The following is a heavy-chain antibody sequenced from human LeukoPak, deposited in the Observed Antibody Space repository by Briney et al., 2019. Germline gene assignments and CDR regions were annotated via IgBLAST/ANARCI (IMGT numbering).Heavy chain of an antibody. Sequence: SETLSLTCSVSGGSISSSSYYWGWIRQPRGKGLVWFGSIYYSGSTYYNPSLKSRVTISVDTYKNQFSLTLRSVSAADTPVFYCARPLSHPPDDRSTNWFDPWGQGTMVTVSS. V-gene: IGHV4-39*01. CDR1: GGSISSSSYY. CDR2: IYYSGST. D-gene: IGHD3-9*01. CDR3: ARPLSHPPDDRSTNWFDP. J-gene: IGHJ5*02.